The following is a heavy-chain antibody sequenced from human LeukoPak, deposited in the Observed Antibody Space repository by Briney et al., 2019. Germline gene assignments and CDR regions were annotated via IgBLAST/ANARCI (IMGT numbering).Heavy chain of an antibody. V-gene: IGHV1-69*04. D-gene: IGHD3-22*01. Sequence: SVKVSCKASGGTFRSYTISWVRQAPGQGLEWMGRIIPILGIANYAQKFQGRVTITADKSTSTAYMELSSLRSEDTAVYYCARDLQDDSSGYYPYYFDYWGQGTLVTVSS. CDR1: GGTFRSYT. J-gene: IGHJ4*02. CDR3: ARDLQDDSSGYYPYYFDY. CDR2: IIPILGIA.